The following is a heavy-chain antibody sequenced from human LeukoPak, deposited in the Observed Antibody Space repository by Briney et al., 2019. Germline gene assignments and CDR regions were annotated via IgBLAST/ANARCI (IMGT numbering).Heavy chain of an antibody. CDR1: GHTFTGYY. J-gene: IGHJ3*02. CDR2: INPNSGGT. D-gene: IGHD2-2*02. CDR3: ATRGYCSSTSCYTAVGAFDI. Sequence: ASVKVSCKASGHTFTGYYMHWVRQAPGQGLEWMGWINPNSGGTNYAQKFQGRVTMTRDTSISTAYMELSRLRSDDTAVYYCATRGYCSSTSCYTAVGAFDIWGQGTMVTVSS. V-gene: IGHV1-2*02.